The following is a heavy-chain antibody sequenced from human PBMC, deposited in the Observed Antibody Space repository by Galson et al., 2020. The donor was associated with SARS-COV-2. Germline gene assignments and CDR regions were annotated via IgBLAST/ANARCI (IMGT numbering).Heavy chain of an antibody. J-gene: IGHJ4*02. Sequence: GGSLRLSCAASGFTFSSYGMHWVRQAPGKGLEWVAVISYDGSNKYYADSVKGRFTISRDNSKNTLYLQMNSLRAEDTAVYYCVAALLPWRIDYWGQGTLVTVSS. CDR3: VAALLPWRIDY. CDR2: ISYDGSNK. CDR1: GFTFSSYG. V-gene: IGHV3-30*03. D-gene: IGHD2-15*01.